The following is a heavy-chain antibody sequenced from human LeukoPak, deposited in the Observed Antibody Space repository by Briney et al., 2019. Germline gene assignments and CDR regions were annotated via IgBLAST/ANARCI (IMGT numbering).Heavy chain of an antibody. D-gene: IGHD6-13*01. Sequence: WGSLRLSCRASGFTFNRNVMSWVRQAPGKGLEWVSAIIDDGSSTYYADSVRGRFSISRDNSKNTVYLQMNSLRAEDTAIYYCAKPHDSGWWMFDYWGRGTLVTVSS. CDR1: GFTFNRNV. CDR2: IIDDGSST. CDR3: AKPHDSGWWMFDY. V-gene: IGHV3-23*01. J-gene: IGHJ4*02.